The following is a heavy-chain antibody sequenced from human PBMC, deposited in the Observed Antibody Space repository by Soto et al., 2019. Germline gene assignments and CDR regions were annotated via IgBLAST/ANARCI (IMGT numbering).Heavy chain of an antibody. CDR1: GFTFSSYW. V-gene: IGHV3-74*01. CDR2: INSDGSST. D-gene: IGHD3-3*01. J-gene: IGHJ4*02. Sequence: EVQLVESGGGLVQPGGSLRLSCAASGFTFSSYWMHWVRQAPGKGLVWVSRINSDGSSTSYADSVKGRFTISRDDAKNTLYLQMNSLRAEDTAVYYCARVGYDFWSGYEDYWGQGTLVTVSS. CDR3: ARVGYDFWSGYEDY.